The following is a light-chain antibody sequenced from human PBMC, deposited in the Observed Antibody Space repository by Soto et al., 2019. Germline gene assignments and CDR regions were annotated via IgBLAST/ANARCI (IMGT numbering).Light chain of an antibody. CDR3: QQYNNWPRT. Sequence: EIVMTQSPGTLSVSPGERATLSCRASQSVSVNLAWYQQKPGQAPRLLIYGVSTRATGIPARFSGSESGTEFTLTSNSLQSEDFAVYYCQQYNNWPRTFGQGTKVDIK. V-gene: IGKV3-15*01. CDR2: GVS. CDR1: QSVSVN. J-gene: IGKJ1*01.